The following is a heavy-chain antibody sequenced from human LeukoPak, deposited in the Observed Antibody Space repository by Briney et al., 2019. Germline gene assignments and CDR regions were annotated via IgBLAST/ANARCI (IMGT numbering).Heavy chain of an antibody. V-gene: IGHV1-2*02. Sequence: ASVKVSCKASGYTFTGYYMHWVRQAPGQGLEWMGWINPNSGGTNYAQKFQGRVTMTRDTSISTAYMELSRLRSDDTAVYYCARDAYDISTGYYKAPYYFDYWGQGTLVTVSS. J-gene: IGHJ4*02. CDR3: ARDAYDISTGYYKAPYYFDY. CDR2: INPNSGGT. CDR1: GYTFTGYY. D-gene: IGHD3-9*01.